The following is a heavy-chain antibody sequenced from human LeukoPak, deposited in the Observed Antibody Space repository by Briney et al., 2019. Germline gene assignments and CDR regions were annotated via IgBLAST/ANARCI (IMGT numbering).Heavy chain of an antibody. J-gene: IGHJ6*03. V-gene: IGHV4-59*01. D-gene: IGHD5-18*01. CDR3: ARGLQLWLVSYYYYYMDV. Sequence: SETLSLSCTVSGGSISSYYWSWIRQPPGKGLEWIGYIYYSGSTKYNPSLMSRVTISVDTSKNQFSLKLSSVTAADTAVYYCARGLQLWLVSYYYYYMDVWGKGTTVTVSS. CDR1: GGSISSYY. CDR2: IYYSGST.